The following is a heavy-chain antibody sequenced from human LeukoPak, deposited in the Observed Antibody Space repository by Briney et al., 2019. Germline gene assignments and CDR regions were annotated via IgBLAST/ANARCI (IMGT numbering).Heavy chain of an antibody. V-gene: IGHV1-8*03. D-gene: IGHD4-17*01. J-gene: IGHJ5*02. Sequence: ASVKVSCKASGYTSTSYDINWVRQATGQGLEWMGWMNPNSGNTGYAQKFQGRVTITRNTSISTAYMELSSLRSEDMSVYYCARANYGDSGLFDPWGQGTLVTVSS. CDR3: ARANYGDSGLFDP. CDR2: MNPNSGNT. CDR1: GYTSTSYD.